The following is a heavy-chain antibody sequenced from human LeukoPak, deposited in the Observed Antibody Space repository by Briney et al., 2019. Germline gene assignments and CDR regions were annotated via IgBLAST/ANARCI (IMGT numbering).Heavy chain of an antibody. J-gene: IGHJ4*02. CDR2: INPSGGST. V-gene: IGHV1-46*01. D-gene: IGHD2-15*01. CDR3: ARDFQWSVDY. CDR1: GYTFIRCY. Sequence: ASVKVSCKASGYTFIRCYMHWVRQAPGQGLEWMGIINPSGGSTTYAQKFQGRVTMTRDMSTSTVYMELSSLRSEDTAVYYCARDFQWSVDYWGQGTLVTVSS.